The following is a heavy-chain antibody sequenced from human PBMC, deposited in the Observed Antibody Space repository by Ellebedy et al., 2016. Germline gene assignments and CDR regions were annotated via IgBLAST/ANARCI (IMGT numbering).Heavy chain of an antibody. J-gene: IGHJ4*02. CDR3: VPRSN. CDR1: GFTFSSYS. CDR2: ISSSSSTI. V-gene: IGHV3-48*04. Sequence: GESLKISXAASGFTFSSYSMNWVRQAPGKGLEWVSYISSSSSTIYYADSVKGRFTISRDNAKNSLYLQMNSLRAEDTALYYCVPRSNWGQGILVTVSS.